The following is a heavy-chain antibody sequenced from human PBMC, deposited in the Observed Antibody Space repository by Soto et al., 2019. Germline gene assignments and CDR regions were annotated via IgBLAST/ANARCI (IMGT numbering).Heavy chain of an antibody. D-gene: IGHD3-9*01. CDR2: IIPISGKA. J-gene: IGHJ3*02. V-gene: IGHV1-69*01. Sequence: QVQLVQSGAEVKKPGSSVKVSCKASGGTFGSHALSWLRQAPGQGLEWVGGIIPISGKAIYAPRFQGRVTITAPESTNTAYMDLRSLRSEDTAMYYCARAVTSYSGNAFDIWGQGTMVTVSS. CDR1: GGTFGSHA. CDR3: ARAVTSYSGNAFDI.